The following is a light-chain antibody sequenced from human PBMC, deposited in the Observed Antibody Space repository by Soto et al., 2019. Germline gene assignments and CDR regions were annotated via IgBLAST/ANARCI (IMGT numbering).Light chain of an antibody. V-gene: IGKV3-20*01. CDR2: GAS. Sequence: EIVLTQSPGTLSLSPGEGATLSCRASQSVSSSYLGWYQQKPGQAPRLLIYGASSRATGIPGRFSGSGSGTDFTLTISSLQSEDFAVYYCQQYGDWPLTFGGGTKVEIK. CDR1: QSVSSSY. J-gene: IGKJ4*01. CDR3: QQYGDWPLT.